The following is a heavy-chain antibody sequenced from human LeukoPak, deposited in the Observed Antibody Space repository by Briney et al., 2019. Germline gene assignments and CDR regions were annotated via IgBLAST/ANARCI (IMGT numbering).Heavy chain of an antibody. CDR3: ARGRNTMVRGSPYAMDV. V-gene: IGHV3-74*01. J-gene: IGHJ6*04. CDR2: INSDGSST. CDR1: GFTFSSYW. D-gene: IGHD3-10*01. Sequence: GGSLRLSCAASGFTFSSYWMHWVRQAPGKGLVWVSRINSDGSSTSYADSVKGRFTISRDNAKNTLYLQMNSLRAEDTAVYYCARGRNTMVRGSPYAMDVWGKGTTVTVSS.